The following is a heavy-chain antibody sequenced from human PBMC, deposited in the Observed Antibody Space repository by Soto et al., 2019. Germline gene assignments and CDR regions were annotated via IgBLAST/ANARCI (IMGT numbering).Heavy chain of an antibody. CDR1: GFTFSSYG. CDR2: IWYDGSNK. Sequence: QVQLVESGGGVVQPGRSLRLSCAASGFTFSSYGMHWVRQAPGKGLEWVAVIWYDGSNKYYADSVKGRFTISRDNSKNTLYLQMNSLRAEDTAVYYCARDQQQLVKGMDVWGQGTTVTVS. J-gene: IGHJ6*02. CDR3: ARDQQQLVKGMDV. D-gene: IGHD6-13*01. V-gene: IGHV3-33*01.